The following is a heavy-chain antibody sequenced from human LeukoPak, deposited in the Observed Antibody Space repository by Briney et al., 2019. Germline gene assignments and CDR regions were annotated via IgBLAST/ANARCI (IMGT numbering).Heavy chain of an antibody. CDR3: AKDGIGYGSRRYCYYYGMDV. Sequence: GGSLRLSCAASAFTFGSHAMSWVRQAPGKGLEWVSGISGSGGSTYYADSVKGRFTISRDNSKNTLYLQMNSLRAEDTAVYYCAKDGIGYGSRRYCYYYGMDVWGQGTTVTVSS. CDR1: AFTFGSHA. J-gene: IGHJ6*02. CDR2: ISGSGGST. V-gene: IGHV3-23*01. D-gene: IGHD3-10*01.